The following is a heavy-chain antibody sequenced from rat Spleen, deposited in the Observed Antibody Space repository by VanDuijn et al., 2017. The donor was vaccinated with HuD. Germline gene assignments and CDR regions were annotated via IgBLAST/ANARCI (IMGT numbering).Heavy chain of an antibody. V-gene: IGHV2-65*01. Sequence: QVQLKETGPGLVQPTQTLSITCTVSGFSLTSYYMQWVRQTPGKGLEWMGFIRSGGSTEYNSEFKSRLSISRDTSKNQVFLKMNSLKTEDTGVYYCAREGMGFMDAWGQGASVTVSS. D-gene: IGHD1-7*01. J-gene: IGHJ4*01. CDR2: IRSGGST. CDR3: AREGMGFMDA. CDR1: GFSLTSYY.